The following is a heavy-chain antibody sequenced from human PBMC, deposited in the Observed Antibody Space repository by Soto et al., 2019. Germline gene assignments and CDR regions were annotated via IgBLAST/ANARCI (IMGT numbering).Heavy chain of an antibody. J-gene: IGHJ5*02. Sequence: EVQLLESGGGLVQPGGSLRLSCAASGFTFSTNSMTWVRQAPGKGLEWVCGISGGGDSTHYADSVKGRFTISRDNSKTMVYLQMNSLTADDTAVYFGAKWDGYGDQWGQGTLVTCSS. CDR2: ISGGGDST. CDR3: AKWDGYGDQ. D-gene: IGHD5-12*01. V-gene: IGHV3-23*01. CDR1: GFTFSTNS.